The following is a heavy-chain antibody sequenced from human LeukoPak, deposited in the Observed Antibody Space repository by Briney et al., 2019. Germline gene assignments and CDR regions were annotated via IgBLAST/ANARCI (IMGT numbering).Heavy chain of an antibody. D-gene: IGHD1-26*01. Sequence: PGGSLRLSCAASGFTFSNYAMSWVRQAPGKGLEWVSAISGSASSTYHADSVKGRFTISRDNSKNTLYLQMNSLRADDTAVYYCARAYYSGNYPHFDYWGQGTLVTVSS. CDR2: ISGSASST. CDR1: GFTFSNYA. J-gene: IGHJ4*02. CDR3: ARAYYSGNYPHFDY. V-gene: IGHV3-23*01.